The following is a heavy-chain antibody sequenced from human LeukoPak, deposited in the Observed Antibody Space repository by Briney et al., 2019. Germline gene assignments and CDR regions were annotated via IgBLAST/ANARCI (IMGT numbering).Heavy chain of an antibody. CDR1: GFTFSSYA. CDR3: ARAGTAMDPIDAFDI. Sequence: PGGSLRLSCAASGFTFSSYAMSWVRQAPGKGLEWVSAISGSGGSTYYADSVKGRFTISRDNAKNSLYLQMNSLRAEDTAVYYCARAGTAMDPIDAFDIWGQGTMVTVSS. V-gene: IGHV3-23*01. J-gene: IGHJ3*02. D-gene: IGHD5-18*01. CDR2: ISGSGGST.